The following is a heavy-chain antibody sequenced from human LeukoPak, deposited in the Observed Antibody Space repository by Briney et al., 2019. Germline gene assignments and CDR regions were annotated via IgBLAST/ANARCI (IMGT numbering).Heavy chain of an antibody. CDR1: GFTFSSYA. J-gene: IGHJ4*02. CDR2: ISGSGGST. CDR3: AKEPNYDFWSGPRYFDY. D-gene: IGHD3-3*01. V-gene: IGHV3-23*01. Sequence: GGSLRLSCAASGFTFSSYAMSWVRQAPGKGLEWVSAISGSGGSTYYADSVKGRFTISRDNSKNTLYLQMNSLRAEDTAVYYCAKEPNYDFWSGPRYFDYWGQGTLVTVSS.